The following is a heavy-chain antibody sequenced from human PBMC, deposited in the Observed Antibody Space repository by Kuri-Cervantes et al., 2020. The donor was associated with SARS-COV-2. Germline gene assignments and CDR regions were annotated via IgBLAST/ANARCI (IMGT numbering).Heavy chain of an antibody. D-gene: IGHD2-2*01. CDR1: GGSISSYY. Sequence: SETLSLTCTVSGGSISSYYWSWIRQPAGKGLEWSGRIYTSGSINYNPSLKSRVTMSADTSKNKFSMKLNSATAADTAVYYCATVIVVVPAAIGWSWFDPWGQGTLVTVSS. V-gene: IGHV4-4*07. J-gene: IGHJ5*02. CDR2: IYTSGSI. CDR3: ATVIVVVPAAIGWSWFDP.